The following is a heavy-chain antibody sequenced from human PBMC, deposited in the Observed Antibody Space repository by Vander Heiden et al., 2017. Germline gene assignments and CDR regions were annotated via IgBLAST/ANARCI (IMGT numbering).Heavy chain of an antibody. J-gene: IGHJ4*02. CDR1: GYTFTLNW. V-gene: IGHV5-10-1*03. Sequence: EVQLLQSGAEVKKPGEPLRIACKGSGYTFTLNWISWVRQMPGKGLEWMGEIDPSDSYTKYSASFRGHVTISADKSLTTVYLHWSSLKAPDSAIYYCARRRPDGSGLDSWGQGTLVTVSS. D-gene: IGHD3-10*01. CDR2: IDPSDSYT. CDR3: ARRRPDGSGLDS.